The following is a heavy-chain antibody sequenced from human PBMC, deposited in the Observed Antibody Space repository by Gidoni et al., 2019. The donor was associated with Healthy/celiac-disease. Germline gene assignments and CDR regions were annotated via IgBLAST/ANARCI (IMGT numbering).Heavy chain of an antibody. CDR1: GFTLRSFT. Sequence: QVQLAESGGGVVQHGRSLRLACAAAGFTLRSFTRHWVRQAPGRGLEWLAVISYDGSNKYYADSVKGRFTISRDNSENTLSLQMNSLRPEDTAVYYCAREGILGPYFDYWGQGTLVTVSS. D-gene: IGHD2-15*01. J-gene: IGHJ4*02. CDR3: AREGILGPYFDY. V-gene: IGHV3-30-3*01. CDR2: ISYDGSNK.